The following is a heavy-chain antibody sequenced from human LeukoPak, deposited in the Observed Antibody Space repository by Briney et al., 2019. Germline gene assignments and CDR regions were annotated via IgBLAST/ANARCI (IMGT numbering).Heavy chain of an antibody. V-gene: IGHV3-11*01. CDR1: GSTFSDYY. Sequence: GGSLRLSCAASGSTFSDYYMSWIRQTPGKGLEWVSYISSSGGAMYYADSMKGRFTISRDNAKNSLYLQMNSLRAEDTAVYYCARIQYSSSWSWAFDIWGQGTMVTVSS. D-gene: IGHD6-13*01. CDR3: ARIQYSSSWSWAFDI. J-gene: IGHJ3*02. CDR2: ISSSGGAM.